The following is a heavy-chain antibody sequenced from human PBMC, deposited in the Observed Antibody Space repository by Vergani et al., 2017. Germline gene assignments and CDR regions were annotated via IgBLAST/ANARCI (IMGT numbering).Heavy chain of an antibody. J-gene: IGHJ4*02. D-gene: IGHD1-26*01. V-gene: IGHV3-30*02. Sequence: QMQLVESGGGVIQPGGSLRLSCAASGFTFSSDGMQWVRQAPGKGLEWVALIDFKGNDAYYTDSVRGRFIISRDNSKNTLYLQMNSLRVEDTALYYCAKQYVGTSDCGGQGTLVTVSS. CDR1: GFTFSSDG. CDR3: AKQYVGTSDC. CDR2: IDFKGNDA.